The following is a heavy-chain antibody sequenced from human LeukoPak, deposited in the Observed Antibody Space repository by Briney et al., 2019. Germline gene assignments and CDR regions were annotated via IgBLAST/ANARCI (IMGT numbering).Heavy chain of an antibody. CDR3: ARADFIDAGPYLIAP. J-gene: IGHJ5*02. CDR1: GYTFTDYY. CDR2: INTKTGRT. V-gene: IGHV1-2*02. D-gene: IGHD3-3*01. Sequence: ASVKVSCKTSGYTFTDYYIHWVRQAPGQGLEWMGWINTKTGRTGFARTFQGRVTLTRDPSITTVYMDMAWLTSDDTAIYFCARADFIDAGPYLIAPWGQGTLVTVSS.